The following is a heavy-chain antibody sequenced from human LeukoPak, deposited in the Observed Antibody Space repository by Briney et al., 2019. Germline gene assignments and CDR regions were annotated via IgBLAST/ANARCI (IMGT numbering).Heavy chain of an antibody. Sequence: SETLSLTCAVYGGSFSGYYWSWIRQPPGKGLEWIGEINHSGSTNYNPSLKSRVTISVDTSKNQFSLKLSSVTAADTAVYYCARHGRQRRGYSYGYNDYWGQGTLVTVS. V-gene: IGHV4-34*01. CDR1: GGSFSGYY. CDR3: ARHGRQRRGYSYGYNDY. J-gene: IGHJ4*02. D-gene: IGHD5-18*01. CDR2: INHSGST.